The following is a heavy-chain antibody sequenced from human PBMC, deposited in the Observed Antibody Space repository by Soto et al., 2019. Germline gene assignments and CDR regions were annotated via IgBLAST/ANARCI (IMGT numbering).Heavy chain of an antibody. CDR1: GYSFTSYW. V-gene: IGHV5-51*01. CDR3: ARTSAAGKYYYGMDV. J-gene: IGHJ6*02. CDR2: IYPGDSDT. D-gene: IGHD6-13*01. Sequence: PGESLKISCKGSGYSFTSYWIGWVRQMPGKGLECMGIIYPGDSDTRYSPSFQGQVTISADKSISTAYLQWSSLKASDTVMYYCARTSAAGKYYYGMDVWGQGTTVTSP.